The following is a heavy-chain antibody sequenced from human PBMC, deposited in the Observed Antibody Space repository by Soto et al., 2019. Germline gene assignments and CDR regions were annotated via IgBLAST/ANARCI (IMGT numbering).Heavy chain of an antibody. D-gene: IGHD6-13*01. Sequence: QVQLAESGGGVVQPGRSLRLSCAASGFTFSNYGMHWVRQAPGKGLEWVAGISYDGSNKYYEDSVKGRVTISRDNSKNTLSLQMNSLRPEDTAVYYCASASRSSSNEPTVDYWGQGTLVTVSP. CDR3: ASASRSSSNEPTVDY. J-gene: IGHJ4*02. V-gene: IGHV3-30*03. CDR1: GFTFSNYG. CDR2: ISYDGSNK.